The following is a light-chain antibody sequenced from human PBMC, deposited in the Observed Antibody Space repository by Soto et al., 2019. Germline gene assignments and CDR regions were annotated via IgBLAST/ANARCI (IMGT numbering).Light chain of an antibody. Sequence: EILLTQSPATLSLSPGERATLSCRASQSVRKCLAWYQQKPGQAPRLLIYDISSRAPGIPARFSGSGSGTDFTLTISSLEPEDFAVYYCQQCNNWPPITFGQGTRLEIK. J-gene: IGKJ5*01. CDR1: QSVRKC. CDR3: QQCNNWPPIT. CDR2: DIS. V-gene: IGKV3-11*01.